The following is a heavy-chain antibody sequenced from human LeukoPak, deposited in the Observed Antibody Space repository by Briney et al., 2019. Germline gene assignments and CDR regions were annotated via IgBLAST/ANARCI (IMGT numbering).Heavy chain of an antibody. CDR1: GGSFSGYY. J-gene: IGHJ5*02. CDR2: INHSGCT. D-gene: IGHD2-15*01. V-gene: IGHV4-34*01. CDR3: ARLPPFKYCCGSSCYSGVPHFDP. Sequence: KTSETLSLTCAVYGGSFSGYYWSWIRQPPGKGLEWIGEINHSGCTNYNPSLKSRVSMSVDTSKRQFSLKLSSVTAADTAVYYCARLPPFKYCCGSSCYSGVPHFDPWGQGTLVTVSS.